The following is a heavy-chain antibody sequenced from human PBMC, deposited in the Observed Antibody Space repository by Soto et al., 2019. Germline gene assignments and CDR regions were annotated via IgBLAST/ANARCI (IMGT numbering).Heavy chain of an antibody. J-gene: IGHJ5*02. CDR1: GFTLRSYF. V-gene: IGHV3-23*01. CDR2: ISNSGGST. D-gene: IGHD1-1*01. Sequence: GGSLRLSCVASGFTLRSYFMTWVRQAPGKGLEWVSAISNSGGSTYYADSVKGRFTISRDNSHNTLYLQMNSLRAEDTARYYCAKDLEKWLVQLGGLDTWGQGAQVTVSS. CDR3: AKDLEKWLVQLGGLDT.